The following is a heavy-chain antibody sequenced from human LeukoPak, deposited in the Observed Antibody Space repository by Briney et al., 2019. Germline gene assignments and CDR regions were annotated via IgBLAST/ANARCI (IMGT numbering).Heavy chain of an antibody. Sequence: GGSLRLSCAASGFTFSSYSMNWVRQAPGKGLEWVSSISSSSSYIYYADSVKGRFTISRDNAKNSLYLQMNSLRAEDTAVYYCARENNWNYAEFDYWGQGTLVTVSS. J-gene: IGHJ4*02. D-gene: IGHD1-7*01. V-gene: IGHV3-21*01. CDR2: ISSSSSYI. CDR1: GFTFSSYS. CDR3: ARENNWNYAEFDY.